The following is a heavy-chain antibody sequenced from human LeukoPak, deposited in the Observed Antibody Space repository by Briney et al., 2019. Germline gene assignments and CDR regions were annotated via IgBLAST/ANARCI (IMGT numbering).Heavy chain of an antibody. V-gene: IGHV3-53*01. J-gene: IGHJ4*02. CDR2: IYSGGST. CDR3: ARGDSNPLGSDFDY. Sequence: GGSLRLSCAASGFTVSSNYMSWVRQAPGKGLEWVSVIYSGGSTYYADSVKGRFTISRDNSKNTLYLQMNSLRAEDTAVYYCARGDSNPLGSDFDYWGQGTLVTVSS. D-gene: IGHD3-10*01. CDR1: GFTVSSNY.